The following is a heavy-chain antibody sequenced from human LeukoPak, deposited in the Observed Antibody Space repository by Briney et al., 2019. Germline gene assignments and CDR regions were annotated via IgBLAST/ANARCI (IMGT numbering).Heavy chain of an antibody. D-gene: IGHD3-16*01. Sequence: PSETLSLTCSVSGGSVSGYYWSWIRQPPGKGLEWIGEINHSGSTNYNPSLKSRVTISVDTSKNQFSLKLSSVTAADTAVYYCARGGLQVRLVRWGQGTLVTVSS. J-gene: IGHJ4*02. CDR1: GGSVSGYY. V-gene: IGHV4-34*01. CDR2: INHSGST. CDR3: ARGGLQVRLVR.